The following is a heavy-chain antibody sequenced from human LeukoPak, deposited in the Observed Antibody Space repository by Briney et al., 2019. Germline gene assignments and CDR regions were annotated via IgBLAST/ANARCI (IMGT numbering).Heavy chain of an antibody. D-gene: IGHD3-10*01. CDR2: ISSSGSTI. V-gene: IGHV3-11*01. J-gene: IGHJ5*02. CDR1: GFTFSDYY. CDR3: AKDPARYYYGSGSPGWFDP. Sequence: GGSLRLSCAASGFTFSDYYMSWIRQAPGKGLEWVSYISSSGSTIYYADSVKGRFTISRDNSKNTLYLQMNSLRAEDTAVYYCAKDPARYYYGSGSPGWFDPWGQGTLVTVSS.